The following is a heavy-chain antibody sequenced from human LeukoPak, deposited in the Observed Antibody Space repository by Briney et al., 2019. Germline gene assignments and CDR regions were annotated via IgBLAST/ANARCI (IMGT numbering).Heavy chain of an antibody. CDR2: IRAYNGNT. V-gene: IGHV1-18*01. D-gene: IGHD2-15*01. J-gene: IGHJ6*03. Sequence: GASVKVSCKASGYTFTSYGINWVRQAPGQGLEWMGWIRAYNGNTNYAQKFQGRVTITADKSTSTAYMELSSLRSEDTAVYYCARGVAHDYYYYMDVWGKGTTVTVSS. CDR1: GYTFTSYG. CDR3: ARGVAHDYYYYMDV.